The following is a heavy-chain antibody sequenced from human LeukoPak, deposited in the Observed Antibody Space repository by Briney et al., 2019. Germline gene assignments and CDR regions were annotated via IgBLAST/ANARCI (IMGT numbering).Heavy chain of an antibody. Sequence: GGSLRLSCAAPGFTFSSYGMHWVRQAPGKGLEWVAVIWYDGSNKYYADSVKGRFTISRDNSKNTLYLQMNSLRAEDTAVYYCARARSSSGNWFDPWGQGTLVTVSS. D-gene: IGHD6-6*01. J-gene: IGHJ5*02. CDR3: ARARSSSGNWFDP. V-gene: IGHV3-33*01. CDR1: GFTFSSYG. CDR2: IWYDGSNK.